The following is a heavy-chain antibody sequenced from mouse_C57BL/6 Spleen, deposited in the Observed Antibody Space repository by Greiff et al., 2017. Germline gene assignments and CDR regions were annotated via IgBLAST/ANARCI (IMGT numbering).Heavy chain of an antibody. CDR1: GYSITSAY. D-gene: IGHD1-1*01. Sequence: EVQLVESGPGLAKPSQTLSLTCSVTGYSITSAYWNWIRKFPGNKLEYMGYISYSGSTYYNPSLKSRISITRDTSKNQYYLQLNSVTTEDTATYYCARSSITTVVEGSYFDYWGQGTTLTVSS. CDR3: ARSSITTVVEGSYFDY. J-gene: IGHJ2*01. V-gene: IGHV3-8*01. CDR2: ISYSGST.